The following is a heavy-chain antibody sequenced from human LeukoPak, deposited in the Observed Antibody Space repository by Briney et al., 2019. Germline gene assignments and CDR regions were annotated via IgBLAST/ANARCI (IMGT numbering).Heavy chain of an antibody. Sequence: GSLRLSCAASGFPFSTYWMAWVRQAPGKGPDWVANIRKDGGAKFYAASVKGRFIISRDNAKNSLYLQMNNLRDEDTAVYYCASSHDSSGNDWGQGTLVTV. D-gene: IGHD3-22*01. CDR2: IRKDGGAK. CDR3: ASSHDSSGND. J-gene: IGHJ4*02. CDR1: GFPFSTYW. V-gene: IGHV3-7*01.